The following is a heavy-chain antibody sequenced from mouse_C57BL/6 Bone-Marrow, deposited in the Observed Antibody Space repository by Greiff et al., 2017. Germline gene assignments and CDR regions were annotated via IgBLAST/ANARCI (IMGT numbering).Heavy chain of an antibody. J-gene: IGHJ4*01. CDR1: GYTFTDYY. V-gene: IGHV1-26*01. D-gene: IGHD2-5*01. Sequence: VQLQQSGPELVKPGASVKISCKASGYTFTDYYMNWVKQSHGKSLEWIGDINPNNGGTSSNQKLKGKATLTVDKSSSTAYMELRSLATEASAVYYCARSIYYSNYDAMDYWSQGTSVTVSS. CDR3: ARSIYYSNYDAMDY. CDR2: INPNNGGT.